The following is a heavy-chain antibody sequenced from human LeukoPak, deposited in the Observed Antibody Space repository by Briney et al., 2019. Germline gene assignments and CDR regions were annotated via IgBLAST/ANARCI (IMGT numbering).Heavy chain of an antibody. D-gene: IGHD4-17*01. J-gene: IGHJ4*02. CDR1: GFTFSSYA. Sequence: PGGSLRLSCAASGFTFSSYAMSWVRQAPGKGLEWVSAISGSGGSTYYADSVKGRFTIYRDNSKNTLYLQMNSLRAEDTAVYYCAKVYYGGYEYYFDYWGQGTLVTVSS. CDR3: AKVYYGGYEYYFDY. CDR2: ISGSGGST. V-gene: IGHV3-23*01.